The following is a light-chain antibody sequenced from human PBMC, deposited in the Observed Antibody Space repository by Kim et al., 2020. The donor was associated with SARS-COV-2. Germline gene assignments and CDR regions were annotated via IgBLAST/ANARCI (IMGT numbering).Light chain of an antibody. CDR3: QQYNDWPLLT. CDR2: GAS. J-gene: IGKJ4*01. CDR1: QSVRNN. V-gene: IGKV3-15*01. Sequence: IAMTLSPATLSVSPGERVTLSCRASQSVRNNLAWYQQRPGQAPRLLIYGASTRATDISARFSGSGSGTEFTLTIRSLQSEDVAVYYCQQYNDWPLLTFGGGTKVDIK.